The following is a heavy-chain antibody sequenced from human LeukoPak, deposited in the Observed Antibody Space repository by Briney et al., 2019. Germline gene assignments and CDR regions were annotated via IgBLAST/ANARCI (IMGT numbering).Heavy chain of an antibody. CDR2: ISASGAYT. V-gene: IGHV3-23*01. CDR3: AKQTGASYDYPLDY. Sequence: GGSLRLSCAASGFTFSTYAISWVRQAPGKGLEWVSTISASGAYTFYADSVKGRFTISRDNSKNTLYLQMNSLRDEDTAVYYCAKQTGASYDYPLDYWGQGTLVTVSS. J-gene: IGHJ4*02. D-gene: IGHD5-18*01. CDR1: GFTFSTYA.